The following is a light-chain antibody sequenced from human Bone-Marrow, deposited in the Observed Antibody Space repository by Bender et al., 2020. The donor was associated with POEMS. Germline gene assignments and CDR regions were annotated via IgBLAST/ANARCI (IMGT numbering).Light chain of an antibody. CDR2: EGS. J-gene: IGLJ3*02. CDR1: SSDIGSYNL. Sequence: QSALTQPASVSGSPGQSITISCTGTSSDIGSYNLVSWYQQLPDTAPKLIIYEGSKWPSGASDRFSGSKSGNTASLTISGLQAEDEGDYYCCSYAGTRHWVFGGEAKLTVL. V-gene: IGLV2-23*01. CDR3: CSYAGTRHWV.